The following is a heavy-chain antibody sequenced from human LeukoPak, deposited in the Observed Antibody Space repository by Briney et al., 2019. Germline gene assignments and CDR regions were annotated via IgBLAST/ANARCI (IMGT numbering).Heavy chain of an antibody. Sequence: KAGGSLRLSCAASGFTFNDAWMSWVRQAPGKGLEWVGRIKSKTDGETTDYAAPVKGRFTISRDDSRNTLYLQMNSLKTEDTAVYYCTTGGYDWGQGTLVAVSS. V-gene: IGHV3-15*01. D-gene: IGHD5-12*01. CDR1: GFTFNDAW. J-gene: IGHJ4*02. CDR3: TTGGYD. CDR2: IKSKTDGETT.